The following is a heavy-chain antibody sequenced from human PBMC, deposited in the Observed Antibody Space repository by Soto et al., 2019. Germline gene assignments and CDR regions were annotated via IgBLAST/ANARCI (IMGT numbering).Heavy chain of an antibody. CDR2: ISDDGSNT. D-gene: IGHD3-3*01. J-gene: IGHJ4*02. CDR3: AREVYYDFWSGVNAHPYYLDD. CDR1: GFTFSRHT. Sequence: QVQLVESGGGVVQPGRSLRLSCAASGFTFSRHTMHWVRQAPGKGLEWVADISDDGSNTYYADSVKGRFTISRDNSKNTLYLQLNSLSSEDTAGHHCAREVYYDFWSGVNAHPYYLDDWGQGPLVTVSS. V-gene: IGHV3-30-3*01.